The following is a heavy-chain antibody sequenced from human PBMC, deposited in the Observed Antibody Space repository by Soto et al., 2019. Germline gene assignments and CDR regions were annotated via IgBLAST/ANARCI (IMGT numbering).Heavy chain of an antibody. Sequence: SETLSLTCAVYGGSFSGYYWSWIRQPPGKGLEWIGEINHSGSTNYNPSLKSRVTISVDTSKNQFSLKLSSVTAADTAVYYCARSQGRGYCSGGSCYSVNFQHWGQGTLVTVSS. CDR2: INHSGST. CDR3: ARSQGRGYCSGGSCYSVNFQH. CDR1: GGSFSGYY. J-gene: IGHJ1*01. D-gene: IGHD2-15*01. V-gene: IGHV4-34*01.